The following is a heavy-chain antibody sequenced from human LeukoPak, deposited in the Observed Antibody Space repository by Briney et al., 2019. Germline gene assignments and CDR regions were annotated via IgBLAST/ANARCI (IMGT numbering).Heavy chain of an antibody. CDR2: IYSGGST. CDR3: ARVLLKSVTETVYDYYGMDV. V-gene: IGHV3-53*01. CDR1: GFTVSGNY. D-gene: IGHD4-11*01. Sequence: GGSLRLSCAASGFTVSGNYMSWVRQAPGKGLEWVSVIYSGGSTYYADSVKGRFTISRDNSKNTLYLQMNSLRAEDTAVYYCARVLLKSVTETVYDYYGMDVWGQGTTVTVSS. J-gene: IGHJ6*02.